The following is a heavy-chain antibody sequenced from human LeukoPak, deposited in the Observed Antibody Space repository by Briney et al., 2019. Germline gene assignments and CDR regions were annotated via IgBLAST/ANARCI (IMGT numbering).Heavy chain of an antibody. Sequence: SVKVSCKASGYIFTDYAISWVRQAPGQGLEWIGGIIPIFGTANYAQKFQGRVTITADESTSTAYMELSSLRSEDTAVYYCARGTQQLVPENWFDPWGQGTLVTVSS. CDR3: ARGTQQLVPENWFDP. J-gene: IGHJ5*02. D-gene: IGHD6-13*01. CDR1: GYIFTDYA. V-gene: IGHV1-69*13. CDR2: IIPIFGTA.